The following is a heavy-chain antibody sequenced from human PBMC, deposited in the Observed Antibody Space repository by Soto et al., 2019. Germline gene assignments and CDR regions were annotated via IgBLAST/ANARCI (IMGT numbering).Heavy chain of an antibody. CDR2: IDPSDSQT. V-gene: IGHV5-10-1*01. CDR1: GYSFAGYW. CDR3: ARETLYYGMDV. Sequence: GESLKISCKGSGYSFAGYWITWVRQMPGKGLEWMGRIDPSDSQTYYSPSFRGHVTISAAKSITTVFLQWSSLRASDTAMYYCARETLYYGMDVWGQGTTVTVSS. J-gene: IGHJ6*02.